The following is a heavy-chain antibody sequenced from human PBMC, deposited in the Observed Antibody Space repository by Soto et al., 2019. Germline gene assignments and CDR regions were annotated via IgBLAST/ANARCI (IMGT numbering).Heavy chain of an antibody. D-gene: IGHD2-15*01. CDR3: ARGSGNPFDY. V-gene: IGHV4-59*01. CDR2: IYSSAST. CDR1: GGSMNTYY. J-gene: IGHJ4*02. Sequence: TLSLTCSVSGGSMNTYYWSWIRQPPGKGLEWIGYIYSSASTNYKLSLKSRVVFSVDTSKNQFSLKLSSVTAADTAVYYCARGSGNPFDYWGQGTLVTVSS.